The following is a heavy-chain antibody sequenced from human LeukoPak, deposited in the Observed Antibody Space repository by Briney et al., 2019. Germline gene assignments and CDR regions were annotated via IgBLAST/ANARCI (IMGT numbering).Heavy chain of an antibody. CDR1: GFTFSSYW. CDR2: INSDGSST. D-gene: IGHD2-21*02. J-gene: IGHJ3*02. CDR3: ARDWVSYCGGDCYSTDAFDI. Sequence: PGGSLRLSCAASGFTFSSYWMHWVRQAPGKGLVWVSRINSDGSSTGYADSVKGRFTISRDNAKNTLYLQMNSLRAEDTAVYYCARDWVSYCGGDCYSTDAFDIWGQGTMVTVSS. V-gene: IGHV3-74*01.